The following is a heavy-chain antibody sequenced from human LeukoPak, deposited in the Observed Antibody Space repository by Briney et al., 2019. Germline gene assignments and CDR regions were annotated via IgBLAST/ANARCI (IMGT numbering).Heavy chain of an antibody. Sequence: GASVKVSCKASGYAFTSYYLHWVRQAPGQGLEWMGIINPSGGSTTYAQKFQGRVTMTRDTSTSTVYMELSSLRSEDTAVYYCARDTRGERGYDFGPGAEGFDYWGQGTPVTVSS. CDR3: ARDTRGERGYDFGPGAEGFDY. V-gene: IGHV1-46*01. J-gene: IGHJ4*02. D-gene: IGHD5-18*01. CDR2: INPSGGST. CDR1: GYAFTSYY.